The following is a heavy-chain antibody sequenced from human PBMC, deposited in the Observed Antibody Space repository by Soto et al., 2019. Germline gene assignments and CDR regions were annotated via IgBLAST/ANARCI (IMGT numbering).Heavy chain of an antibody. V-gene: IGHV1-69*01. Sequence: QVHLVQSGAEVKKPGSSVKVSCRASGGTFNTYGFNWVRQAPGQGLEWMGGIIPLFGTTTYAHNLLGRVTFTADQSTKTAYMEMMSLTAEDTAVYFCARGGELAGWMPFDSWGQGTLFTVSS. J-gene: IGHJ4*02. CDR1: GGTFNTYG. CDR3: ARGGELAGWMPFDS. D-gene: IGHD6-19*01. CDR2: IIPLFGTT.